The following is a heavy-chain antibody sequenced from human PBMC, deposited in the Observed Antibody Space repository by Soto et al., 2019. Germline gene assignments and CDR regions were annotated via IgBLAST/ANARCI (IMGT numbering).Heavy chain of an antibody. CDR1: GGTFSSYA. CDR3: ARDPTYYYDSSGYYPDAFDI. CDR2: IIPIFGTA. J-gene: IGHJ3*02. V-gene: IGHV1-69*01. Sequence: QVQLVQSGAEVKKPGSSVKVSCKASGGTFSSYAISWVQQAPGQGLEWMGGIIPIFGTANYAQKFQGRVTITADESTSTAYMELSSLRSEDTAVYYCARDPTYYYDSSGYYPDAFDIWGQGTMVTVSS. D-gene: IGHD3-22*01.